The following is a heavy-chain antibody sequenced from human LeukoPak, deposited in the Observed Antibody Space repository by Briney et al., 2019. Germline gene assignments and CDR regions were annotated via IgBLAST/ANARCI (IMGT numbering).Heavy chain of an antibody. Sequence: GGSLRLSCAASGFTFSSYLMTWVRQAPGKGLEWVANIKQDGSERNYVDSVKGRFTISRDNAKNSLYLQMNTLRDEDTAVYYCATGAGCGYWGQGTLVTVSS. V-gene: IGHV3-7*03. CDR2: IKQDGSER. D-gene: IGHD6-19*01. CDR1: GFTFSSYL. J-gene: IGHJ4*02. CDR3: ATGAGCGY.